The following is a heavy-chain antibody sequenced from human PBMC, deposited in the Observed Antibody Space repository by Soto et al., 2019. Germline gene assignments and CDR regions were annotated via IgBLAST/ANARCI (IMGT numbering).Heavy chain of an antibody. CDR3: ARDLSH. J-gene: IGHJ4*02. Sequence: DVQLVESGGGLVQPGGSLRLSCAASGFPFSSYAMHWVRQAPGKGLEWISYINNASTTTFHADSVKDRFTVSRDNAKNSLYLQMSSLRHEDTGVYYCARDLSHWGQGMLVTVSS. CDR2: INNASTTT. CDR1: GFPFSSYA. V-gene: IGHV3-48*02.